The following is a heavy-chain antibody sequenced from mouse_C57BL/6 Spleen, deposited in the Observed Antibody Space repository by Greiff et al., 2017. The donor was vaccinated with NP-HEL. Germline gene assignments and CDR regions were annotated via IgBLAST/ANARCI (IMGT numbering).Heavy chain of an antibody. CDR2: IYPGSGST. CDR3: ARESKTEAY. Sequence: QVQLQQPGAELVKPGASVKMSCKASGYTFTSYWITWVKQRPGQGLEWIGDIYPGSGSTNYNEKFQSKATLTVDTSSSTASMQLSSLTSEDSAVYYCARESKTEAYWGQGTLVTVSA. CDR1: GYTFTSYW. J-gene: IGHJ3*01. V-gene: IGHV1-55*01.